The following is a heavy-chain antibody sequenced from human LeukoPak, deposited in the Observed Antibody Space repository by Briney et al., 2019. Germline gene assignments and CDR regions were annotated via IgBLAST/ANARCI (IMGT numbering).Heavy chain of an antibody. CDR3: AMRRSNSYYFDY. J-gene: IGHJ4*02. D-gene: IGHD1-7*01. CDR2: IYHSGST. CDR1: GDSITSNNW. Sequence: SETLSLTCAVSGDSITSNNWWSWVRQPPGKGLEWIGEIYHSGSTNYNPSLKSRVTISVDTSKNQFSLKLSSVTAADTAVYYCAMRRSNSYYFDYWGQGTLVTVSS. V-gene: IGHV4-4*02.